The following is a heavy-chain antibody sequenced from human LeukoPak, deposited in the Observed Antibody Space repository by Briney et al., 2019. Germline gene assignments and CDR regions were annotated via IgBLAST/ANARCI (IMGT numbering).Heavy chain of an antibody. CDR3: ARGPPYRSGSYVGWFDP. CDR1: GGTFSSYA. CDR2: IIPIFGTA. D-gene: IGHD1-26*01. Sequence: ASVKVSCKASGGTFSSYAISWVRQAPGQGLEWMGGIIPIFGTANYAQKFQGRVTITADESTSTAYMELSSLRSEDTAVYYRARGPPYRSGSYVGWFDPWGQGTLVTVSS. V-gene: IGHV1-69*01. J-gene: IGHJ5*02.